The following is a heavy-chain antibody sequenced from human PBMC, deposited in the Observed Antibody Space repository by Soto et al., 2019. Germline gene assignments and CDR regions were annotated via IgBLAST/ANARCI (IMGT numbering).Heavy chain of an antibody. J-gene: IGHJ4*02. CDR1: GFTFSRYS. CDR2: TTGDTGTI. D-gene: IGHD6-19*01. V-gene: IGHV3-48*01. Sequence: EVQLVESGGGLVQPGGSLRLSCAASGFTFSRYSMNWVRQAPGKGLEWVSFTTGDTGTIYYADSVKGRFTISRDNAKSSLYLQMNSLRAEDTAVYYCAGESSDWPNFDYWGQGTLVTVSS. CDR3: AGESSDWPNFDY.